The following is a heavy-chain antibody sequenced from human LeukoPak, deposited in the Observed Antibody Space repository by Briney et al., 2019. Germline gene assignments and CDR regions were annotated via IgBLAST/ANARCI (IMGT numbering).Heavy chain of an antibody. D-gene: IGHD2-2*01. CDR2: ISGSGGST. V-gene: IGHV3-23*01. CDR3: AKVRAGCSSTSCYGYYYYGMDV. Sequence: PGGSLRLSCAASGFTFSSYAMSWVRQAPGKGLEWVSAISGSGGSTYYADSVKGRFTISRDNSKSTLYLQMNSLRAEDTAVYYCAKVRAGCSSTSCYGYYYYGMDVWGQGTTVTVSS. CDR1: GFTFSSYA. J-gene: IGHJ6*02.